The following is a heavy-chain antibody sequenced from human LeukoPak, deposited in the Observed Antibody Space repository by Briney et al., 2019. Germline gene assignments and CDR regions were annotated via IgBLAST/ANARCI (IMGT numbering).Heavy chain of an antibody. D-gene: IGHD1-1*01. Sequence: SETLSLTCAVSGDSITSDKWWTWVRQPPGKGLEWIGEIHHSKSSNYYPSLKSRVTISVDKSKNQFSLELNSVTAADTAMYYCTRDGERTGYPKFDPWGQGTLVTVSS. CDR1: GDSITSDKW. V-gene: IGHV4-4*02. J-gene: IGHJ5*02. CDR3: TRDGERTGYPKFDP. CDR2: IHHSKSS.